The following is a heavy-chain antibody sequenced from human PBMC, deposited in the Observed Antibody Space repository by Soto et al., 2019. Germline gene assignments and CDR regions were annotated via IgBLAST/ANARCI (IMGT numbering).Heavy chain of an antibody. CDR3: ARYSYSSGPQDS. Sequence: TGGSLKLSSAGSGFSFSSHWMSWVRPAPGKGLEWVANIKQDGNDKRYVDSVKGRFTISRDNAKSSLYLQMNSLRAEDTAVYYCARYSYSSGPQDSWGQGTLVTVSS. J-gene: IGHJ4*02. CDR2: IKQDGNDK. D-gene: IGHD6-19*01. CDR1: GFSFSSHW. V-gene: IGHV3-7*03.